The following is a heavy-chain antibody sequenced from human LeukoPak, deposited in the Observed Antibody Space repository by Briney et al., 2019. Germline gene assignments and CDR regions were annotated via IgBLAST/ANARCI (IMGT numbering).Heavy chain of an antibody. Sequence: SQTLSLTCTVSGGSISSYYWSWIRQPPGKGLEWIGYIYYSGSTNYNPSLKSRVTISVDTSKNQFSLKLSSVTAADTAVYYCTRGAGWLIDYWGQGILVTVSS. V-gene: IGHV4-59*01. CDR2: IYYSGST. CDR3: TRGAGWLIDY. CDR1: GGSISSYY. D-gene: IGHD3-16*01. J-gene: IGHJ4*02.